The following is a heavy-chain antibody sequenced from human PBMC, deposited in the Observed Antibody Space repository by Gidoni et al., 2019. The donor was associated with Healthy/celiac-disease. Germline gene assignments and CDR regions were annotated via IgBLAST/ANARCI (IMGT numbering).Heavy chain of an antibody. CDR3: ARADCSSTSCPSLFDY. Sequence: QVQLVESGGGLVKPGGSLRLSCAASGFTFIDYYMSWIRQAPGKGLEWVSYSSSSSSYTNYADSVKGRFTISRDNAKNSLYLQMNSLRAEDTAVYYCARADCSSTSCPSLFDYWGQGTLVTVSS. CDR2: SSSSSSYT. CDR1: GFTFIDYY. J-gene: IGHJ4*02. D-gene: IGHD2-2*01. V-gene: IGHV3-11*06.